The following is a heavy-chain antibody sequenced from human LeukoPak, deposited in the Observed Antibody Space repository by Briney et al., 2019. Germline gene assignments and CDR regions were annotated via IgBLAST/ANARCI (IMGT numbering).Heavy chain of an antibody. Sequence: GGSLRLSCAASGFTFSSYGMHWVRQAPGKELEWVAVISYDGSNKYYADSVKGRFTISRDNSKNTLYLQMNSLRAEDTAVYYCAKAIAVAGTSYYYYGMDVWGKGTTVTVSS. J-gene: IGHJ6*04. CDR2: ISYDGSNK. D-gene: IGHD6-19*01. CDR1: GFTFSSYG. CDR3: AKAIAVAGTSYYYYGMDV. V-gene: IGHV3-30*18.